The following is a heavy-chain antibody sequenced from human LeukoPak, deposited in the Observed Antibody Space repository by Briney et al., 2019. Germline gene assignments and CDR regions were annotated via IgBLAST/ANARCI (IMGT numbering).Heavy chain of an antibody. V-gene: IGHV1-69*13. D-gene: IGHD3-22*01. J-gene: IGHJ4*02. CDR2: IIPIFGTA. CDR3: ASVPRDYYDSSGLSIFDY. CDR1: GGTFSSYA. Sequence: ASVKVSCKASGGTFSSYAIGWVRQARGQGPEWMGGIIPIFGTANYAQKFQGRVTITADESTSTAYMELSSLRSEDTAVYYCASVPRDYYDSSGLSIFDYWGQGTLVTVSS.